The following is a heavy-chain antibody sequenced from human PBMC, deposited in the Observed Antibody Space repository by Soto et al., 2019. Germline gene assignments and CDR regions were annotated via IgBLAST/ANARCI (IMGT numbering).Heavy chain of an antibody. CDR3: ARDWMITFGGVIASPGY. CDR1: GFTFSSYA. Sequence: PGGSLRLSCAASGFTFSSYAMHWVRQAPGKGLEWVAVISYDGSNKYYADSVKGRFTISRDNSKNTLYLQMNSLRAEDTAVYYCARDWMITFGGVIASPGYWGQGTLVTVSS. V-gene: IGHV3-30-3*01. CDR2: ISYDGSNK. J-gene: IGHJ4*02. D-gene: IGHD3-16*02.